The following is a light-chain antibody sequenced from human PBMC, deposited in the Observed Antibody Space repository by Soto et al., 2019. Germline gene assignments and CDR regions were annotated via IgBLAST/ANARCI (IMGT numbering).Light chain of an antibody. CDR2: DAS. CDR1: QSVSSY. V-gene: IGKV3-11*01. J-gene: IGKJ5*01. Sequence: EIVLTQSPATLSLSPGEGATLSCRASQSVSSYLTWYQQKPGQAPRLLIYDASNRATGIPARFSGSGSGTDFTLTISSLAPADFAVYYCQQRSNWPPSITFGQGTRLEIK. CDR3: QQRSNWPPSIT.